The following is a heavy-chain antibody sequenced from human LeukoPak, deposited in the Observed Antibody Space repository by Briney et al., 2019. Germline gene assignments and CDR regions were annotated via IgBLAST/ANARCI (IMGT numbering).Heavy chain of an antibody. CDR2: IRYDGSNK. CDR1: GFTFSSYG. D-gene: IGHD2-8*02. Sequence: GGSLRLSCAASGFTFSSYGMHWVRQAPGKGLEWVAFIRYDGSNKYYADSVKGRFTISRDNAKNSLYLQMNSLRAEDTAVYYCARGRHGSGLVGPLDAFDIWGQGTMVTVSS. CDR3: ARGRHGSGLVGPLDAFDI. J-gene: IGHJ3*02. V-gene: IGHV3-30*02.